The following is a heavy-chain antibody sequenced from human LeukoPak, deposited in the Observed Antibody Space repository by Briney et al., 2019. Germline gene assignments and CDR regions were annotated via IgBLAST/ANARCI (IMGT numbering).Heavy chain of an antibody. CDR1: GHTLTELS. D-gene: IGHD3-10*01. V-gene: IGHV1-24*01. J-gene: IGHJ4*02. CDR2: FDPEEGET. Sequence: GASVTLSCKVSGHTLTELSMNWVRQGPGGGLEWMGGFDPEEGETLYAQKFQGRVTMTDDTSTDTAYMELRSLRSEDTAVYYCATAGPLRFGDFVSHSWGQGTLVTVSS. CDR3: ATAGPLRFGDFVSHS.